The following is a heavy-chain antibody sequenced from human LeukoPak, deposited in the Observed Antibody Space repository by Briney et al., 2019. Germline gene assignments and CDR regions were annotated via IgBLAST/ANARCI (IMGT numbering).Heavy chain of an antibody. D-gene: IGHD3-10*01. CDR2: ISYDGSNK. J-gene: IGHJ4*02. Sequence: PGGSLRLSCAASGFTFSSYAMHCVRQAPGKGLEWVAVISYDGSNKYYADSVKGRFTISRDNSKNTLYLQMNSLRAEDTAVYYCARDEYMVRGAYFEYWGQGTLVTVSS. CDR3: ARDEYMVRGAYFEY. CDR1: GFTFSSYA. V-gene: IGHV3-30-3*01.